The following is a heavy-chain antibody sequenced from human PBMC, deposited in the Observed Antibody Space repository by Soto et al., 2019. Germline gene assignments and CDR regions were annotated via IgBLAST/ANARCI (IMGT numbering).Heavy chain of an antibody. D-gene: IGHD1-1*01. CDR3: ARYGTYYYNYRVDV. Sequence: EVQLVESGGGLVQPGGSLRLSCVASGIPVSSNYMTWVRQAPGKGLEWVSVLHSGGDTYYANSVKGRFTISRHDSTNTLFHEMNSLTAEDTAVYYCARYGTYYYNYRVDVWGQGNTVSVSS. CDR1: GIPVSSNY. J-gene: IGHJ6*02. V-gene: IGHV3-53*04. CDR2: LHSGGDT.